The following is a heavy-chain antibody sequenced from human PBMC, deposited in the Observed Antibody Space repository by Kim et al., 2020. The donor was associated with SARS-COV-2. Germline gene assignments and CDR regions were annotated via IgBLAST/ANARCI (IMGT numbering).Heavy chain of an antibody. J-gene: IGHJ2*01. D-gene: IGHD3-10*01. V-gene: IGHV4-59*01. Sequence: SETLSLTCTVSGGSISSYYWSWIRQPPGKGLEWIGYIYYSGSTNYNPSLKSRVTISVDTSKNQFYLKLSSVTDGDTAGYYCERDHGEGVHYIANWCSDL. CDR3: ERDHGEGVHYIANWCSDL. CDR1: GGSISSYY. CDR2: IYYSGST.